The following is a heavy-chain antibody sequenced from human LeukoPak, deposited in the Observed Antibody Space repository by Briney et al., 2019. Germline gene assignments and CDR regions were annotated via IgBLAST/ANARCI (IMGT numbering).Heavy chain of an antibody. V-gene: IGHV1-8*03. CDR3: ARAPIVGRGYFDWLLSDRRPPTKKYYFDY. Sequence: VASVKVSCKASGYTFTSYDINWVRQATGQGLEWMGWVNPNSGNTGYAQKFQGRVTITRNTSISTAYMELSSLRSEDTAVYYCARAPIVGRGYFDWLLSDRRPPTKKYYFDYWGQGTLVTVSS. J-gene: IGHJ4*02. CDR2: VNPNSGNT. D-gene: IGHD3-9*01. CDR1: GYTFTSYD.